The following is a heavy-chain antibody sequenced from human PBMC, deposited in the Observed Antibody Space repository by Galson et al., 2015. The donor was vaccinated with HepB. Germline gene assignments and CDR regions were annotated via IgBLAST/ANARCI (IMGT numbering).Heavy chain of an antibody. CDR3: ARLRTSPMPDY. J-gene: IGHJ4*02. Sequence: ETLSLTCAVYGGSFSGYYWSWIRQPPGKGLEWIGEINHSGSTNYNPSLKSRVTISVDTSKNQFSLKLSSVTAADTAVYYCARLRTSPMPDYWGQGTLVTVSS. V-gene: IGHV4-34*01. CDR2: INHSGST. D-gene: IGHD2-2*01. CDR1: GGSFSGYY.